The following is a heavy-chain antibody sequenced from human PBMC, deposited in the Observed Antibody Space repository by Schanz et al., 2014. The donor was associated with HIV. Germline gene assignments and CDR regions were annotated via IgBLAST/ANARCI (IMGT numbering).Heavy chain of an antibody. J-gene: IGHJ6*02. CDR3: ATTLYPYTSSSDYYYGMDV. CDR1: GFSFSDYG. V-gene: IGHV3-30*03. D-gene: IGHD6-6*01. CDR2: ILYDGSTK. Sequence: QVQLVESGGGVVQPGRSLRLSCVVSGFSFSDYGIHWVRQAPGKGLEWVALILYDGSTKYYADSVKGRFTISRDNSRKTLYLQMNSLRAEDTALYYCATTLYPYTSSSDYYYGMDVWGQGTTVTVSS.